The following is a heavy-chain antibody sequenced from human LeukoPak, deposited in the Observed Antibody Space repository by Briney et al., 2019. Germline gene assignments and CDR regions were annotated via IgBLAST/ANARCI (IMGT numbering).Heavy chain of an antibody. CDR3: ARQVGNAYYAAYFDY. D-gene: IGHD3-16*01. V-gene: IGHV5-51*01. Sequence: GASLKISCKGSGSNFTSYWIGWVRQLPGKGLEWMGIIYPGDSDTRYSPSFQGQVTISADKSIRTAYLQWSSLKASDTAMYYCARQVGNAYYAAYFDYWGQGTLVTVSS. CDR2: IYPGDSDT. CDR1: GSNFTSYW. J-gene: IGHJ4*02.